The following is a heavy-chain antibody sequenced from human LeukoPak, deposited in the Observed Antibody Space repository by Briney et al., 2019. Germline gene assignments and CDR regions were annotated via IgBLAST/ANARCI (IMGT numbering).Heavy chain of an antibody. D-gene: IGHD5-24*01. CDR1: GFTFSRYA. CDR3: AKDRATGYFDL. V-gene: IGHV3-30-3*01. CDR2: ISYDGSDE. J-gene: IGHJ2*01. Sequence: GGSLRLSCVASGFTFSRYAVYWVRQAPGRGLEWVAVISYDGSDEYYADSVKGRFTISRDNSKNTLYLQMNSLRAEDTAVYYCAKDRATGYFDLWGRGTLVTVSS.